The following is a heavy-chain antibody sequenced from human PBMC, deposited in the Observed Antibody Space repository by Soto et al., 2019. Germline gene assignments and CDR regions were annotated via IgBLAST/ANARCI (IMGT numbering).Heavy chain of an antibody. V-gene: IGHV3-53*01. CDR3: ASWLERAHAYDI. Sequence: DVQLVASGGGLIQPGGSLRLSCAALGLTVRGKKYITLVRQAPGKGLEWVSALYDVDGTYYADSAKGRFTISRDNSNNIIYLQMNSLGPDDTAVYYCASWLERAHAYDIWGLGTMVTVSS. J-gene: IGHJ3*02. D-gene: IGHD1-1*01. CDR2: LYDVDGT. CDR1: GLTVRGKKY.